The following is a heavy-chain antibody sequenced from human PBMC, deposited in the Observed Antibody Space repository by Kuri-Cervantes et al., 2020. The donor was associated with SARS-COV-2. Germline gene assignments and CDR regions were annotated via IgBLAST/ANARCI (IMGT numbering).Heavy chain of an antibody. CDR3: ARSPGDGDYDPFDY. CDR2: ITRSSVYI. V-gene: IGHV3-21*01. Sequence: GGSLRLSCAASGFTFSSYAMSWVRQAPGKGLEWVSSITRSSVYISYADSLKGRFTISRDNAKNSLYLQMISLRAEDTAVYYCARSPGDGDYDPFDYWGQGTLVTVSS. J-gene: IGHJ4*02. CDR1: GFTFSSYA. D-gene: IGHD4-17*01.